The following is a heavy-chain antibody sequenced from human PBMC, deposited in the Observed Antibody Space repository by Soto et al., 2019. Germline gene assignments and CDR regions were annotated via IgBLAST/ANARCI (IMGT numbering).Heavy chain of an antibody. V-gene: IGHV1-69*13. CDR1: GGTFSSYA. CDR2: IIPIFGTA. Sequence: SVKVSCKASGGTFSSYAISWVRQAPGQGLEWMGGIIPIFGTANYAQKFRGRVTITADESTSTAYMELSSLRSEDTAVYYCARATRTRNWFDPGAREPWSPSPQ. CDR3: ARATRTRNWFDP. J-gene: IGHJ5*02.